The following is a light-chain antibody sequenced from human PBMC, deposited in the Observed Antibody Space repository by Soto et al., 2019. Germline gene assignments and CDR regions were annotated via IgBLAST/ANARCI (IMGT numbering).Light chain of an antibody. V-gene: IGKV3-20*01. J-gene: IGKJ2*01. CDR3: QRYGSSPGYT. Sequence: EIVLTQSPGTLSLSPGERATLSCRASQSVISRYVAWYQQRPGQAPRLLIYGASSRATGIPDRFTGIGSGTDFTLTITRLEPEDFAVYFCQRYGSSPGYTFGQGTKLEIK. CDR2: GAS. CDR1: QSVISRY.